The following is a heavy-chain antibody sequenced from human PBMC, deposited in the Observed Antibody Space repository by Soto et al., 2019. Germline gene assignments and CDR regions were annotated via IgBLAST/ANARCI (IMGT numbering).Heavy chain of an antibody. Sequence: SETLSLTCTVSGGSISSYYWSWIRQPPGKGLEWIGYIYSSGSTNYNPSLKSRVTMSADTSKNQFSLKLRSVIVADTAVYHCARFVRSCSGTTCYTRADVWGQGTTVTVSS. D-gene: IGHD2-2*02. V-gene: IGHV4-59*01. J-gene: IGHJ6*02. CDR2: IYSSGST. CDR3: ARFVRSCSGTTCYTRADV. CDR1: GGSISSYY.